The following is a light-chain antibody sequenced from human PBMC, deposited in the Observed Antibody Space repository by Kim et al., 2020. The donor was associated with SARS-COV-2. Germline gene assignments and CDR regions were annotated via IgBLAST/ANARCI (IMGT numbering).Light chain of an antibody. CDR3: QTWDTGIQV. CDR1: SGHSSYA. V-gene: IGLV4-69*01. J-gene: IGLJ3*02. CDR2: LNSDGSH. Sequence: ASVKLTCTLSSGHSSYAIAWHQQQPEKGPRYLMKLNSDGSHSKGDGISDRFSGSSSGAERYLTISSLQSEDEADYYCQTWDTGIQVFGGGTQLTVL.